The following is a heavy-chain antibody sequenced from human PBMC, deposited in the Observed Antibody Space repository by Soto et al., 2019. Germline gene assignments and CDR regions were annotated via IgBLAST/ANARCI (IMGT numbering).Heavy chain of an antibody. CDR3: AREDRTYGDYNWFDP. J-gene: IGHJ5*02. D-gene: IGHD4-17*01. CDR1: GGSISSGDYY. V-gene: IGHV4-30-4*01. Sequence: SETLSLTCTVSGGSISSGDYYWSWIRQPPGKGLEWIGYIYYSGSTYYNPSLKSRVTISVDTSKNQFSLKLSSVTAADTAVYYCAREDRTYGDYNWFDPWGQGTLVTVSS. CDR2: IYYSGST.